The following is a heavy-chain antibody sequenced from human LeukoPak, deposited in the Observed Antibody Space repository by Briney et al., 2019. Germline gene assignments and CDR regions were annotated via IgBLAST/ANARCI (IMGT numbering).Heavy chain of an antibody. J-gene: IGHJ3*02. Sequence: SETLSLTCAVYGGSFSGYFWSWIRQPPGKGLEWIGEINHSGSTNYNPSLKSRVNISVDTSKNQFSLKLSSVTAADTAVYYCARVTHAFDIWGQGTMVTVSS. V-gene: IGHV4-34*01. D-gene: IGHD4-23*01. CDR2: INHSGST. CDR1: GGSFSGYF. CDR3: ARVTHAFDI.